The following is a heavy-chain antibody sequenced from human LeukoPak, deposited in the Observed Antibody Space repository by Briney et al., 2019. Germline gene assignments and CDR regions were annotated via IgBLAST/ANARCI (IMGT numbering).Heavy chain of an antibody. CDR2: ISWDGGST. D-gene: IGHD6-13*01. Sequence: GGSLRLSCAASGFTFDDYAMHWVRQAPGKGLEWVSLISWDGGSTYYADSVKGRFSISRDNSKKSLYLHMNSLRAEDTALYYCAKGTSSWHEFDYWGQGTLVTVSS. V-gene: IGHV3-43D*03. CDR3: AKGTSSWHEFDY. J-gene: IGHJ4*02. CDR1: GFTFDDYA.